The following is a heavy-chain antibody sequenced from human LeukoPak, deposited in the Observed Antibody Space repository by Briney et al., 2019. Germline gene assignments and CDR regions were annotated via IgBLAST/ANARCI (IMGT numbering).Heavy chain of an antibody. V-gene: IGHV3-53*01. CDR2: IYSGCST. CDR3: ARSGYSYGWDFEY. CDR1: GFTVSSNY. Sequence: PGGSLRLSCAASGFTVSSNYMSWVRQAPGKGLEWVSVIYSGCSTYYTHSVKGRFTISRDNSKITLYLQMNSLRAEDTAVYYCARSGYSYGWDFEYWGQGTLVTVSS. J-gene: IGHJ4*02. D-gene: IGHD5-18*01.